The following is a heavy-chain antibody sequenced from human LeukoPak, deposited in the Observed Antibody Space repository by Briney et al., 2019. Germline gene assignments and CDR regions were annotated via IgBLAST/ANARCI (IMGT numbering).Heavy chain of an antibody. D-gene: IGHD4-17*01. V-gene: IGHV3-21*01. J-gene: IGHJ4*02. CDR1: GFSFSSYS. CDR2: ISSSSSYI. CDR3: ARDTATVTDY. Sequence: GGSLRPSCAASGFSFSSYSMNWVRQAPGKGLEWVSSISSSSSYIYYADSVKGRFTISRDNAKNSLYLQMNSLRAEDTAVYYCARDTATVTDYWGQGTLVTVSS.